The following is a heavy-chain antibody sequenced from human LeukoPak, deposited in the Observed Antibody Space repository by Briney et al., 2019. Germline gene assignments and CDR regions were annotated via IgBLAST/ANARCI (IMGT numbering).Heavy chain of an antibody. Sequence: SETLSLTCAVYGGSFSGYYWSWIRQPPGKGLEWIGEINHSGSTNYNPSLTSRVTISVDTSKNQFSLKLSSVTAADTAVYYCARGRIVVVIPDAFDIWGQGTMVTVSS. CDR3: ARGRIVVVIPDAFDI. D-gene: IGHD3-22*01. V-gene: IGHV4-34*01. CDR1: GGSFSGYY. CDR2: INHSGST. J-gene: IGHJ3*02.